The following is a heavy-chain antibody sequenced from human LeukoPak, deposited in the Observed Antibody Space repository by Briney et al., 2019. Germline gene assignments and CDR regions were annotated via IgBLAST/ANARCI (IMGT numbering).Heavy chain of an antibody. Sequence: SGTLSLTCAVSGGSISSSNWWSWVRQPPGQGLEWIGEIYHSGSTNYNPSLKSRVTISVDKSKNQFSLTLSSVTAADTAVYYCARLGSGSYYKSSNHFDYWGQGTLVTVSS. CDR2: IYHSGST. V-gene: IGHV4-4*02. CDR3: ARLGSGSYYKSSNHFDY. CDR1: GGSISSSNW. D-gene: IGHD3-10*01. J-gene: IGHJ4*02.